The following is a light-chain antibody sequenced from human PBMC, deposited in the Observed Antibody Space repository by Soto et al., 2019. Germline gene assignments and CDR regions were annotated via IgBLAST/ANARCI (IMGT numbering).Light chain of an antibody. CDR1: QTISGD. J-gene: IGKJ4*01. V-gene: IGKV3-11*01. CDR3: QQRDNWLT. Sequence: EVVMTQSPATLSVSPGERATLSCRASQTISGDLAWYQQKPGQAPRLLIYGTSNRATGIPARFGGGGSGTNFTLTISSLEPEDSAVYYCQQRDNWLTFGGGTKVDIK. CDR2: GTS.